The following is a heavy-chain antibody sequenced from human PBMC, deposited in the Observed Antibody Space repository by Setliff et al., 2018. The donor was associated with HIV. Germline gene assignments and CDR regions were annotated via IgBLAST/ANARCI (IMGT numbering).Heavy chain of an antibody. D-gene: IGHD3-3*01. CDR2: IYTSGNT. J-gene: IGHJ6*03. CDR3: ARGSGYYYSNFYMDV. Sequence: PSETLSLTCTVSGGSISSYYWSWIRQPAGKGLEWIWRIYTSGNTNYNPSLKSRVTMSVDTSKNQFSLNLSSVAAADTAVYYCARGSGYYYSNFYMDVWGKGTTVTVSS. CDR1: GGSISSYY. V-gene: IGHV4-4*07.